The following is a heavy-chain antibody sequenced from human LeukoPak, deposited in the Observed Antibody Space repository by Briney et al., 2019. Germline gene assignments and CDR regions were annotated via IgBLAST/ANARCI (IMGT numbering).Heavy chain of an antibody. D-gene: IGHD6-19*01. CDR3: ARGRYSSGWYVGTGYYMDV. J-gene: IGHJ6*03. CDR1: GGSISSYY. V-gene: IGHV4-4*07. Sequence: PSETLSLTCTVSGGSISSYYWNWIRQPAGKGLEWIGRIHTSGSTNYNPSLKSRVTMSVDTSKNKFSLKLSSVTAADTAVYYCARGRYSSGWYVGTGYYMDVWGKGTTVTVSS. CDR2: IHTSGST.